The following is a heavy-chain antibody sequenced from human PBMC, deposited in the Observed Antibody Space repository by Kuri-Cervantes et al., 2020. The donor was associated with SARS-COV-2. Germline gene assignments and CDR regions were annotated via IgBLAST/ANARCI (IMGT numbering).Heavy chain of an antibody. CDR3: ARDPDSSGWYAGDAFDI. J-gene: IGHJ3*02. CDR2: INSDGSST. V-gene: IGHV3-74*01. CDR1: GFTFSSYW. D-gene: IGHD6-19*01. Sequence: GESLKSSCAASGFTFSSYWMHWVRQAPGKGLVWVSRINSDGSSTSYADSVKGRFTISRDNAKNTLYLQMNSLRAEDTAVYYCARDPDSSGWYAGDAFDIWCQGTMVTVSS.